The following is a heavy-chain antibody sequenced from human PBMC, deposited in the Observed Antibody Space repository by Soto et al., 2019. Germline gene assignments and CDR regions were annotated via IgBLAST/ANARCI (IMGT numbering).Heavy chain of an antibody. CDR1: GFIFSRAW. V-gene: IGHV3-7*01. CDR3: ANAAY. Sequence: XGSLRLSCAASGFIFSRAWMSWVRQAPGKGLEWVANIDQDGSWKDYVASVKGRFTISRDNAENSLFLQMNSLTAEDTAVYYCANAAYWGQGTLVTVSS. J-gene: IGHJ4*02. CDR2: IDQDGSWK.